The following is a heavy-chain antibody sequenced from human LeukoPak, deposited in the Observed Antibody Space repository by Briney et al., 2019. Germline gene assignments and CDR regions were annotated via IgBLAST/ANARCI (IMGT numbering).Heavy chain of an antibody. CDR2: ISGSGGST. V-gene: IGHV3-23*01. CDR3: AKDRLRYFDWFRLDP. J-gene: IGHJ5*02. Sequence: GGSLRLSCAASGFTFSSYAMSWVRQVPGKGLEWVSAISGSGGSTYYADSVKGRFTVSRDNSKNTLYLQMNSLRAEDTAVYYCAKDRLRYFDWFRLDPWGQGTLVTVSS. D-gene: IGHD3-9*01. CDR1: GFTFSSYA.